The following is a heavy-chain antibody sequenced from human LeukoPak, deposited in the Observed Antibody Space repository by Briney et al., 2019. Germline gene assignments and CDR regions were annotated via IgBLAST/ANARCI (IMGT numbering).Heavy chain of an antibody. CDR2: ISSSGSTI. J-gene: IGHJ4*02. V-gene: IGHV3-48*03. Sequence: GGSLRLSCVASGFTFSSYEMNWVRQAPGKGLEWVSYISSSGSTIYYADSVKGRFTISRDNAKNSLYLQMNSLRAEDTAVYYCARGDTIFGVVIYFDYWGQGTLVTVSS. D-gene: IGHD3-3*01. CDR3: ARGDTIFGVVIYFDY. CDR1: GFTFSSYE.